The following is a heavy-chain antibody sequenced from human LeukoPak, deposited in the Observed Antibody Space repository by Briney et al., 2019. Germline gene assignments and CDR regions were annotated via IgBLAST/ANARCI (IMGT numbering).Heavy chain of an antibody. D-gene: IGHD2/OR15-2a*01. CDR2: ISSSSKYR. CDR3: ARDRTFLDY. CDR1: GFTVSDYT. J-gene: IGHJ4*02. V-gene: IGHV3-21*06. Sequence: PGGSLRLSCAASGFTVSDYTMNWARQAPGKGLEWVSSISSSSKYRYYADSVRGRFTDSRDNAKNSLCLQMNSLRGEDTAVYYCARDRTFLDYWGQGTLVTVSS.